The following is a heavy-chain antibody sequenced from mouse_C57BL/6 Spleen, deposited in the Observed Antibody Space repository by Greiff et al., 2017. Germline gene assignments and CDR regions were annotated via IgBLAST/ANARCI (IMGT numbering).Heavy chain of an antibody. J-gene: IGHJ4*01. V-gene: IGHV1-76*01. CDR2: IYPGSGNT. CDR3: AREGYSCAMDY. D-gene: IGHD2-14*01. Sequence: VQLQQSGAELVRPGASVKLSCKASGYTFTDYYINWVKQRPGQGLEWIARIYPGSGNTYSNEKFKGKATLTAEKSSTPAYMQLSSLTSEDSAVYFCAREGYSCAMDYWGQGTSVTVSS. CDR1: GYTFTDYY.